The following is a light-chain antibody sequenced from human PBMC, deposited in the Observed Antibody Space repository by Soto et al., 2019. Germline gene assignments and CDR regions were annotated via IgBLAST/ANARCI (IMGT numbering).Light chain of an antibody. CDR3: QQYGSSPGT. CDR2: GAS. Sequence: EIVLTQSPGTLSLSPGERATLSCRASQNVDTNYLAWYQQKPGQAPRIIIFGASIRDTGVPDRFSGSGSGTDFTLTISRLEAEDFAVYYCQQYGSSPGTFGQGTKVDIK. CDR1: QNVDTNY. J-gene: IGKJ1*01. V-gene: IGKV3-20*01.